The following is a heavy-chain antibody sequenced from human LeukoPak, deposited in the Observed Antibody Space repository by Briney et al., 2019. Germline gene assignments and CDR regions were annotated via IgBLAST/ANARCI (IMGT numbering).Heavy chain of an antibody. V-gene: IGHV1-8*01. CDR1: GYTFTSYD. J-gene: IGHJ4*02. D-gene: IGHD6-13*01. CDR2: MNPNSGNT. CDR3: ARVRAAAGPLNIDY. Sequence: ASVKVYCKASGYTFTSYDINWVRQATGQGLEWMGWMNPNSGNTGYAQKFQGRVTMTRNTSISTAYMELSSLRSEDTAVYYCARVRAAAGPLNIDYWGQGTLVTVSS.